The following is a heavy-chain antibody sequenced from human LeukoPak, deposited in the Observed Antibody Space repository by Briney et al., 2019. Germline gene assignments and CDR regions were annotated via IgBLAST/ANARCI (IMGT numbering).Heavy chain of an antibody. V-gene: IGHV1-46*01. CDR2: INPSGGST. CDR3: ARAVGRRYQIDY. D-gene: IGHD2-2*01. CDR1: GYTFTSYY. Sequence: ASVKVSCKASGYTFTSYYMHWVRQAPGQGLEWRGIINPSGGSTSYAQKFQGRVTMTRDTSTSTVYMELSSLRSEDTAVYYCARAVGRRYQIDYWGQGTLVTVSS. J-gene: IGHJ4*02.